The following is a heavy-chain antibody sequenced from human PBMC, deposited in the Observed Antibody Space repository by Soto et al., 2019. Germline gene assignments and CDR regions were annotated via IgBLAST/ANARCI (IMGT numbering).Heavy chain of an antibody. J-gene: IGHJ3*02. D-gene: IGHD6-13*01. Sequence: SETLSLTCVVSGGSMSSHYWSWIRQPPGSGLEWIGFVHYSGSTNYSPSLKSRVTMSIDTSKNQFSLKLSSVTAADTAVYYCAAYNSTLGTFDIWGQGTMVTVSS. CDR2: VHYSGST. CDR1: GGSMSSHY. V-gene: IGHV4-59*11. CDR3: AAYNSTLGTFDI.